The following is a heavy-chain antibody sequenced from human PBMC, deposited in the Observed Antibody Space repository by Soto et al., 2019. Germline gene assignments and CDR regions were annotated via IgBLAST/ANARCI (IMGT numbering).Heavy chain of an antibody. D-gene: IGHD3-3*01. Sequence: PGGSLRLSCAASGFTFSSYAMSRVRQAPGKGLEWVSAISGSGGSTYYADSVKGRFTISRDNSKNTLYLQMNSLRAEDTAVYYCARGGRGYDFWSGSLGWFDPWGQGTLVTVS. CDR1: GFTFSSYA. CDR2: ISGSGGST. J-gene: IGHJ5*02. CDR3: ARGGRGYDFWSGSLGWFDP. V-gene: IGHV3-23*01.